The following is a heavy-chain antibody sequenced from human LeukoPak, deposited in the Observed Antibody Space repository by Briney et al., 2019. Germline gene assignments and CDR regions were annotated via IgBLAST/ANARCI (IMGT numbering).Heavy chain of an antibody. Sequence: PSETLSLTCTVPDGSISNSFWNWVRQPPGKGLEWIAYIHTSGSTNYNPAFKSQVTLSVDTSKSQFSLRLNSVTASDTAVYYCANSYDGKIVPFDNWGQGTLVTVSS. J-gene: IGHJ4*02. D-gene: IGHD4-23*01. V-gene: IGHV4-4*09. CDR1: DGSISNSF. CDR3: ANSYDGKIVPFDN. CDR2: IHTSGST.